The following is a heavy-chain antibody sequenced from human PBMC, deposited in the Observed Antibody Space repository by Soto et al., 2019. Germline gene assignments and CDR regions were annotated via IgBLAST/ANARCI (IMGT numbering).Heavy chain of an antibody. CDR3: SRDYGFGY. J-gene: IGHJ4*02. D-gene: IGHD4-17*01. CDR2: IRTKANDYAT. CDR1: GFTFSGSA. V-gene: IGHV3-73*01. Sequence: GSLRLSCSASGFTFSGSAIHWVRQAPGKGLEWLGRIRTKANDYATEHAVAVQDRFIISRDDSKNTAYLQMSSLSTEDTAMYYCSRDYGFGYWGQGTLVTVSS.